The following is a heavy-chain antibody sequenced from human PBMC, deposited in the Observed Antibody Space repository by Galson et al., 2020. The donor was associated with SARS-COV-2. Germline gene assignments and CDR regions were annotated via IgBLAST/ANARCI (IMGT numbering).Heavy chain of an antibody. CDR1: GYTFTSYG. Sequence: ASVKVSCKASGYTFTSYGISWVRQAPGQGLEWMGWISAYNGNTNYAQKLQGRVTMTTDTSTSTAYMELRSLRSDDTAVYYCARAGITGTVYYYYYYMDVWCKGTTVTVSS. V-gene: IGHV1-18*01. CDR3: ARAGITGTVYYYYYYMDV. D-gene: IGHD1-20*01. J-gene: IGHJ6*03. CDR2: ISAYNGNT.